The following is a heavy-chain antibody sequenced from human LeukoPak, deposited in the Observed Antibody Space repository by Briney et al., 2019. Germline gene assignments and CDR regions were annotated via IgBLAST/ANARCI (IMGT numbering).Heavy chain of an antibody. CDR3: AKDPSLYSYGTNYFDY. Sequence: GGSLRLSCAASGFTFSSYGMHLVRQAPGKGLEWVAVISYDGNNKYYADSVKGRFTISRDNSKNTLYLQMTSLRAEDTAVYYCAKDPSLYSYGTNYFDYWGQGTLVTVSS. J-gene: IGHJ4*02. D-gene: IGHD5-18*01. CDR2: ISYDGNNK. CDR1: GFTFSSYG. V-gene: IGHV3-30*18.